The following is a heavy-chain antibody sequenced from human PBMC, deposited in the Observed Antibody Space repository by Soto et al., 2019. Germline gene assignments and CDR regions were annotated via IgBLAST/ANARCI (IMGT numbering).Heavy chain of an antibody. CDR2: INHSGST. CDR3: ATCIPLPGHSFPS. Sequence: QVQLQQWGAGLLKPSETLSLTCAVYGGSFSGYYWSWIRQPPGKGLEWIGEINHSGSTNYNPSLKSRPTLSVPTSTNHSSLKLTSVTAADTAVYYCATCIPLPGHSFPSWGRGTLVTVSS. CDR1: GGSFSGYY. J-gene: IGHJ4*02. V-gene: IGHV4-34*01. D-gene: IGHD2-21*01.